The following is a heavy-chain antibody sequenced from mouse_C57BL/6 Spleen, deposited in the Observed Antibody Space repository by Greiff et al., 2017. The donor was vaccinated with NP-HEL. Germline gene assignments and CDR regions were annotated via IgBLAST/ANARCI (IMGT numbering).Heavy chain of an antibody. V-gene: IGHV5-4*01. CDR2: ISDGGSYT. CDR3: ARDRGWGEDY. CDR1: GFTFSSYA. D-gene: IGHD3-3*01. J-gene: IGHJ2*01. Sequence: EVQLVESGGGLVKPGGSLKLSCAASGFTFSSYAMSWVRQTPEKRLEWVATISDGGSYTYYPDNVKGRFTISRDNAKNNLYLQMSHLKSEDTAMYYCARDRGWGEDYWGQGTTLTVSS.